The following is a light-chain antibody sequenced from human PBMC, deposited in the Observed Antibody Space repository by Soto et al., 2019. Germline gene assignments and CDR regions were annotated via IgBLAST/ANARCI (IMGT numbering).Light chain of an antibody. J-gene: IGLJ2*01. CDR1: SSDVGSDNL. CDR2: EGS. Sequence: QSALTQPASVSGSLGPSITISCTGTSSDVGSDNLVSWYQQHPGNVPKLILYEGSKWPSGVSNRFSGSKSGNTASLTISGHQHEDEADYHCCSHARAHTYGLLGGGTKLTVL. V-gene: IGLV2-23*01. CDR3: CSHARAHTYGL.